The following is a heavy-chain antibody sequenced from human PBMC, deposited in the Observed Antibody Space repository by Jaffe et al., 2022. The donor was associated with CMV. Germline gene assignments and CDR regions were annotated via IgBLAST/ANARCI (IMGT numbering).Heavy chain of an antibody. J-gene: IGHJ4*02. CDR2: IYYSGST. CDR3: ARAGAYYYDSSGYYDY. Sequence: QVQLQESGPGLVKPSETLSLTCTVSGGSISSYYWSWIRQPPGKGLEWIGYIYYSGSTNYNPSLKSRVTISVDTSKNQFSLKLSSVTAADTAVYYCARAGAYYYDSSGYYDYWGQGTLVTVSS. CDR1: GGSISSYY. V-gene: IGHV4-59*01. D-gene: IGHD3-22*01.